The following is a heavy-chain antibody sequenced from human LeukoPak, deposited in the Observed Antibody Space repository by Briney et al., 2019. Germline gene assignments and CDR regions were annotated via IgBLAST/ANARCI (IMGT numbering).Heavy chain of an antibody. CDR3: ARDPAPDYFDY. J-gene: IGHJ4*02. CDR1: GYTFTNYV. V-gene: IGHV1-3*01. CDR2: INAGNGNT. Sequence: ASVKVSCKASGYTFTNYVMHWVRQAPGQRLEWMGWINAGNGNTKYSQKFQGRVTFTRDTSASTAYMELSSLRSEDTAVYYCARDPAPDYFDYWGQGTLATVSS.